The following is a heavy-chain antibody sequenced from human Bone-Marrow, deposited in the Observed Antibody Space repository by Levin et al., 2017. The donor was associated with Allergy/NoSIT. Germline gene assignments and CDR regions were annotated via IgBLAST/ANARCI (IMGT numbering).Heavy chain of an antibody. Sequence: GESLKISCAASGFTFSSYGMHWVRQAPGKGLEWVAVIWYDGSNKYYADSVKGRFTISRDNSKNTLYLQMNSLRAEDTAVYYCARGLVRYYDSSGSGREEEPVDAFDIWGQGTMVTVSS. J-gene: IGHJ3*02. CDR1: GFTFSSYG. V-gene: IGHV3-33*01. D-gene: IGHD3-22*01. CDR3: ARGLVRYYDSSGSGREEEPVDAFDI. CDR2: IWYDGSNK.